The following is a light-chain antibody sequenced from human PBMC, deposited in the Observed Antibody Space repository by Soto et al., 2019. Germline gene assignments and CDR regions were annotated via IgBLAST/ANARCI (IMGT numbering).Light chain of an antibody. Sequence: ALTQPRSVSGSPGQSVTISCTGTSSDVGGYNYVSWYQQHPGKAPKLMIYDVSKRPSGVPDRFSGSKSGNTASLTISGLQAEDEADYYCCSYAGSYTWVFGGGTQLTVL. V-gene: IGLV2-11*01. CDR2: DVS. CDR3: CSYAGSYTWV. CDR1: SSDVGGYNY. J-gene: IGLJ3*02.